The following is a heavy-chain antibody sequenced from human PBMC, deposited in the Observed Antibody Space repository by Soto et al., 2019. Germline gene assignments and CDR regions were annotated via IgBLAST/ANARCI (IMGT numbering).Heavy chain of an antibody. CDR3: AKSQSSSTSLEIYYYYYYGMDV. D-gene: IGHD2-2*01. J-gene: IGHJ6*02. CDR2: LIPIPGTS. Sequence: QVQLVQSGAEVKKPGSSVKVSCKASGGTFGSYAISWVRQAPGQGLEWRGGLIPIPGTSNYAQKFQGSVTIAADESTSTANMELSSLRSEKTDVYYCAKSQSSSTSLEIYYYYYYGMDVWGQGTTVTVSS. CDR1: GGTFGSYA. V-gene: IGHV1-69*01.